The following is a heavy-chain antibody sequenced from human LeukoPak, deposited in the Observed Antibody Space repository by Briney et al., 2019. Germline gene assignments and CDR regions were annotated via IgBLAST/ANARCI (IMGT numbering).Heavy chain of an antibody. J-gene: IGHJ4*02. CDR1: GFTFSSYW. V-gene: IGHV3-74*03. D-gene: IGHD6-13*01. CDR3: ARPQTRASSWPPEY. Sequence: PGGSLRLSCAASGFTFSSYWMHWVRQTPGKGLVWVSRINSDGSSTTYADSVKGRFTISRDNAKNSLYLQMSSLRAEDTAVYYCARPQTRASSWPPEYWGLGTLVTVSS. CDR2: INSDGSST.